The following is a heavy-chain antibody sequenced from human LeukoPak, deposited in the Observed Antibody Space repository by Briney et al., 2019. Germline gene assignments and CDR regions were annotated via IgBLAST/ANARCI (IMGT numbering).Heavy chain of an antibody. D-gene: IGHD4-23*01. Sequence: ASAKVSCKVSGYTLTELSMHWVRQAPGKGLEWMGGFDPEDDKTIYAQKFQGRITMTEDTSTDTAYMELSSLRSEDTAVYYCATAPFYGGNSAANYWGQGTLVAVSS. CDR1: GYTLTELS. CDR3: ATAPFYGGNSAANY. V-gene: IGHV1-24*01. J-gene: IGHJ4*02. CDR2: FDPEDDKT.